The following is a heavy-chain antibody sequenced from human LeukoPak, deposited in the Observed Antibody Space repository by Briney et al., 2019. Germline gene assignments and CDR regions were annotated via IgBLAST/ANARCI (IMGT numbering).Heavy chain of an antibody. CDR3: ARGYSSSFWGDYWYFDL. V-gene: IGHV1-8*02. D-gene: IGHD6-13*01. Sequence: ASVKVSCKASGYTFTSYGISWVRQAPGQGLEWMGWINPNSGGTNYAQKFQGRVTMTRNTSISTAYMELSSLRSEDTAVYYCARGYSSSFWGDYWYFDLWGRGTLVTVSS. CDR1: GYTFTSYG. CDR2: INPNSGGT. J-gene: IGHJ2*01.